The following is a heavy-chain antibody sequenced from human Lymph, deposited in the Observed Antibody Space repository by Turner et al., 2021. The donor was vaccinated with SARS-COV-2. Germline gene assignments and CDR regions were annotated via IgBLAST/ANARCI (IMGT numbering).Heavy chain of an antibody. CDR3: ARNDRVVVQSFGY. J-gene: IGHJ4*02. Sequence: LQLQESGPGLGKPSETLSLTCTVYRGSISSSSYYWGWIRQPPGKGLEWLRTIYYRGSTYYNPSHKRRVTISVDTSKNQFSLKLTSVTAADTAVDYCARNDRVVVQSFGYLGQETLVTVSS. V-gene: IGHV4-39*01. CDR1: RGSISSSSYY. CDR2: IYYRGST. D-gene: IGHD3-22*01.